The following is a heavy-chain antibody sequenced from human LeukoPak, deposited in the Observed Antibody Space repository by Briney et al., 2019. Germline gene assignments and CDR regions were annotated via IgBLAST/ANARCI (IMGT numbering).Heavy chain of an antibody. CDR3: ASLSDDYGDYYYGMDV. CDR1: GFTFSSYW. J-gene: IGHJ6*02. CDR2: IKQDGSEK. Sequence: PGGSLRLSCAASGFTFSSYWMSWVRQAPGKGLEWVANIKQDGSEKYYVDSVKGRFTISRDNAKNSLYLQMNSLRAEDTAVYYCASLSDDYGDYYYGMDVWGQGTTVTVSS. D-gene: IGHD4-17*01. V-gene: IGHV3-7*01.